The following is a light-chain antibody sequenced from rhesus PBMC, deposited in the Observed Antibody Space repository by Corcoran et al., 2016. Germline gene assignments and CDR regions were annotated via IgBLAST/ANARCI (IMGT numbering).Light chain of an antibody. Sequence: DIQMTQSPSSLSASVGDTVTITCRASQGNSSYLNWFQQKPRKAPRLLLYAGSSLQSGVPSRFSGSGSGTDFTLTISSLQPEDFAANYCQQHNSHPRTFGQGTKVEIK. J-gene: IGKJ1*01. CDR1: QGNSSY. V-gene: IGKV1-28*03. CDR2: AGS. CDR3: QQHNSHPRT.